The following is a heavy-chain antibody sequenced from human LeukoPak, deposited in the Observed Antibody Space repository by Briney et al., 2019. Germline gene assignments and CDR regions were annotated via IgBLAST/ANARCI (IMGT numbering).Heavy chain of an antibody. V-gene: IGHV3-74*01. D-gene: IGHD3-16*01. J-gene: IGHJ4*02. Sequence: GGSLRLSCAASGFTFSNYWMHWVRQAPGKGLVWVSSIDTDGSGTTYTDSVKGRFTISRDNAKNTLYLQMNGLTAEDTAVYYCTRVITYFDYWGQGTLVTVSS. CDR1: GFTFSNYW. CDR3: TRVITYFDY. CDR2: IDTDGSGT.